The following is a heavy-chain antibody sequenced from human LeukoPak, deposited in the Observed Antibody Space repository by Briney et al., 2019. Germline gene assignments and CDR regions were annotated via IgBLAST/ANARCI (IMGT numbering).Heavy chain of an antibody. CDR1: GFTFSSYS. D-gene: IGHD1-26*01. CDR2: ISSSSSYI. J-gene: IGHJ4*02. CDR3: VREVVGATSGDY. Sequence: GGSLRLSCAVSGFTFSSYSMNWVRQAPGKGLEWVSSISSSSSYIYYADSVKGRFTISRDNAKSSLFLQMNSLRAEDTAVYYCVREVVGATSGDYWGQGTLVTVSS. V-gene: IGHV3-21*01.